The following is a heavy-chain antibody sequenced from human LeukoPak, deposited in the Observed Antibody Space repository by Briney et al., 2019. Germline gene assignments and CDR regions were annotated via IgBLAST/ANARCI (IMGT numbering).Heavy chain of an antibody. D-gene: IGHD3-3*01. CDR1: GFTFSSHW. CDR2: IKQDGSEK. J-gene: IGHJ6*02. V-gene: IGHV3-7*01. CDR3: ARDGSPDYDFWSGYYYYYGMDV. Sequence: PGGSLRLSCAASGFTFSSHWMSWVRQAPGKGLEGVANIKQDGSEKYYVDSVKGRFTISRDNAKNSLYMKMNSLRAEDTAVYYCARDGSPDYDFWSGYYYYYGMDVWGQGTTVTVSS.